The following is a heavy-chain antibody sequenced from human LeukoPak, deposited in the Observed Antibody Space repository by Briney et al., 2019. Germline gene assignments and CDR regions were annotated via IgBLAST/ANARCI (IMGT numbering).Heavy chain of an antibody. CDR3: AKGDTKGGSLYYYGSGSYYKRLALDY. Sequence: GGSLRLSCAASGFTFSSYAMSWVRQAPGKGLEWVSAISGSGGSTYYADSVKGRFTISGDNSKNTLYLQMNSLRAEDTAVYYCAKGDTKGGSLYYYGSGSYYKRLALDYWGQGTLVTVSS. D-gene: IGHD3-10*01. J-gene: IGHJ4*02. V-gene: IGHV3-23*01. CDR2: ISGSGGST. CDR1: GFTFSSYA.